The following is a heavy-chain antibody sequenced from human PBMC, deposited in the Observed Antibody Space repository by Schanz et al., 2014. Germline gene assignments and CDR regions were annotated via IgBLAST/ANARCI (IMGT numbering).Heavy chain of an antibody. CDR2: IKQDGIEK. J-gene: IGHJ4*02. Sequence: EVQLVESGGGLVQPGGSLRLSCAASGFTFGNFFMSWVRQAPGKGLEWVANIKQDGIEKYYVDSVKGRFTISRDNAKNSLYLQMNSLRAEDTAVYYCARDKGGLIPFDYWGQGTLVAVSS. CDR3: ARDKGGLIPFDY. V-gene: IGHV3-7*01. D-gene: IGHD2-15*01. CDR1: GFTFGNFF.